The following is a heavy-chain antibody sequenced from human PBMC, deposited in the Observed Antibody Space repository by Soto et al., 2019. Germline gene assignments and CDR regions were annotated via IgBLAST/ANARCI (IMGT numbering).Heavy chain of an antibody. J-gene: IGHJ4*02. V-gene: IGHV3-30*18. D-gene: IGHD6-19*01. CDR1: GFTFSDYA. Sequence: VQLVESGGGVVQPGRSLRLSCAASGFTFSDYAMHWVRQAPGKGLEWVAVVSHDGRNTHYADSVKGRFTISGYSYKNTVSLEMTSLIAEDTAVYYCAKGGRQWLVTSDFNYWGQGALVTVSS. CDR3: AKGGRQWLVTSDFNY. CDR2: VSHDGRNT.